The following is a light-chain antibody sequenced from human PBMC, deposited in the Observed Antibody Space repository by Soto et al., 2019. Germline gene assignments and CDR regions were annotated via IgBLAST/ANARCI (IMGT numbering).Light chain of an antibody. V-gene: IGKV3-11*01. CDR3: KQRQNWPWT. CDR1: QSVSSY. J-gene: IGKJ1*01. CDR2: DTS. Sequence: EIVLTQSPATLSLSPGERATLSCRASQSVSSYLAWYQQKPGQAPRLLIYDTSNRATGIPARFSGSGSGTDFTLTTSSLEPEDFAVYYCKQRQNWPWTFGQGTKVEIK.